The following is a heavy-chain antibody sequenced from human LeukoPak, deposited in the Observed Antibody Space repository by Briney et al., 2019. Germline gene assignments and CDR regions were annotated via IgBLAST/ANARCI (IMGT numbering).Heavy chain of an antibody. J-gene: IGHJ4*02. CDR2: IRQDGGLK. D-gene: IGHD1-26*01. V-gene: IGHV3-7*01. Sequence: GGSLRLSCAASGFTFSSYAMSWIRQAPGKGLEWVANIRQDGGLKHYVDSVKGRFTISRDNAENSLYLQMNSLRAEDTAVYYCAREIVGAIKSYFDYWGQGTLVTASS. CDR3: AREIVGAIKSYFDY. CDR1: GFTFSSYA.